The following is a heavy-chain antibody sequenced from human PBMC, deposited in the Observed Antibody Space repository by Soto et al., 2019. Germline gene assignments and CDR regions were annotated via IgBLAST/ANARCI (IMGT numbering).Heavy chain of an antibody. Sequence: QVQLVQSGAKVKKPGSSVKVSCKASGGTFNTHTINWVRQAPGQGLEWMGRVVPLLGIESHPQKFQDRLTITADTSTGTVFMELSDLRAEDTAVYYCTRDRPEEAVDAVPRQHFDSWGQGTLLTVSS. V-gene: IGHV1-69*08. CDR1: GGTFNTHT. D-gene: IGHD6-19*01. CDR3: TRDRPEEAVDAVPRQHFDS. CDR2: VVPLLGIE. J-gene: IGHJ4*02.